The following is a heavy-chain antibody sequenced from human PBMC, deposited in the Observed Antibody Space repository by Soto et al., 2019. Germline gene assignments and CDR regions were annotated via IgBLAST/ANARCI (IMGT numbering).Heavy chain of an antibody. CDR3: TSGNNFDY. Sequence: PGGSLRLSCAASGFPFSDYYMNWIRQAPGKGLEWVSYISTSISNTNYADSVKGRFTISRDNAKNSLYLQMNSLRAEDTAVYYCTSGNNFDYWGQGALVTVSS. CDR2: ISTSISNT. J-gene: IGHJ4*02. CDR1: GFPFSDYY. V-gene: IGHV3-11*06.